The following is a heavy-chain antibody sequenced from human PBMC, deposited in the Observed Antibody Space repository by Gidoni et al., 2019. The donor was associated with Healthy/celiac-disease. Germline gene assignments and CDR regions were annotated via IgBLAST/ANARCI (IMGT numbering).Heavy chain of an antibody. Sequence: QVQLVESGGGVVQPGRSLRLSCAASGFTFSSYGMHWVRQAPGKGLEWVAVISDDGSNKYYADSVKGRFTISRDNSKNTLYLQMNSLRAEDTAVYYCAKGRPGVWFGEFIDGWGQGTLVTVSS. CDR2: ISDDGSNK. CDR1: GFTFSSYG. CDR3: AKGRPGVWFGEFIDG. D-gene: IGHD3-10*01. J-gene: IGHJ4*02. V-gene: IGHV3-30*18.